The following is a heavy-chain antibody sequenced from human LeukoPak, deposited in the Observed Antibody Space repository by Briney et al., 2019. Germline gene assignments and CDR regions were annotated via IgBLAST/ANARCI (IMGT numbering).Heavy chain of an antibody. V-gene: IGHV3-53*01. CDR3: VIGWYDPTYYFDY. CDR2: IYSGGST. D-gene: IGHD6-19*01. CDR1: GFTVSSNY. J-gene: IGHJ4*02. Sequence: GGSLRLSCAASGFTVSSNYMSWVRQAPGKGLEWVSVIYSGGSTYYADSVKGRFTISRDNSKNTLYLQMNSLRAEDTAVYYCVIGWYDPTYYFDYWGQGTLVTVSS.